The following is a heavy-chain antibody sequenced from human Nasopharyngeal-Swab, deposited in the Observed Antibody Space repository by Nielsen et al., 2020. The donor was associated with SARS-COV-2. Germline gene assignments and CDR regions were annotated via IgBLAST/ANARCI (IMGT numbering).Heavy chain of an antibody. V-gene: IGHV3-7*05. CDR2: IKQDGSKK. Sequence: GESLKISCAASGFTFSNYWMTWVRQAPGKGLEWVANIKQDGSKKNYVDSVKGRFTISRDDAMNSLYLQMNSLRAEDTAVYYCATHNDYRFENWGQGTLVSGSS. J-gene: IGHJ4*02. CDR1: GFTFSNYW. D-gene: IGHD4-11*01. CDR3: ATHNDYRFEN.